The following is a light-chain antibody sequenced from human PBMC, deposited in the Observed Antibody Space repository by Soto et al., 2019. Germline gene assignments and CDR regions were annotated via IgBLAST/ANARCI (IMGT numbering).Light chain of an antibody. J-gene: IGKJ4*01. Sequence: EIVMTQSPATLSVSPGERATLSCRASQSVYSNLAWYQQKPGQAPRLLIYHASTRATGIPARISGGGSGTEFTLTISSLQSEDFAVYYCQQYTKWPLTFGGGTKVEIK. CDR1: QSVYSN. V-gene: IGKV3-15*01. CDR3: QQYTKWPLT. CDR2: HAS.